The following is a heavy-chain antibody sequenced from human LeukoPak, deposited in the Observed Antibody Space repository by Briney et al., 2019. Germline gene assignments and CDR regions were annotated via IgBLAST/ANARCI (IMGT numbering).Heavy chain of an antibody. Sequence: GASVKVSCKASGYTLTDYYMHWVRQAPGQGLEWMGIINPSGGSTSYAQKFQGRVTITADKSTSTAYMELSSLRSEGTAVYYCARERDYYDSSGYYFRRLSAFDIWGQGTMVTVSS. CDR1: GYTLTDYY. V-gene: IGHV1-46*01. J-gene: IGHJ3*02. D-gene: IGHD3-22*01. CDR3: ARERDYYDSSGYYFRRLSAFDI. CDR2: INPSGGST.